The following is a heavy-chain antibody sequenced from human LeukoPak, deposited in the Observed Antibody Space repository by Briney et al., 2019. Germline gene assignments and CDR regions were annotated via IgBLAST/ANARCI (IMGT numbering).Heavy chain of an antibody. V-gene: IGHV1-18*01. Sequence: GASVKVSCKASGYTFTSYGISWVRQAPGQGLEWMGWISAYNGNTNYAQKLQGRVTMTTDTSTSTAYMELRSLRSDDTAVYYCARGSNYDILTGYFNSGIDPWGQGTLVTVPS. CDR3: ARGSNYDILTGYFNSGIDP. CDR1: GYTFTSYG. D-gene: IGHD3-9*01. CDR2: ISAYNGNT. J-gene: IGHJ5*02.